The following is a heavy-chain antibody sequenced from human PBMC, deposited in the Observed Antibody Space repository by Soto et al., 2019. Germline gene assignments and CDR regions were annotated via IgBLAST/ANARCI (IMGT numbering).Heavy chain of an antibody. V-gene: IGHV1-18*01. CDR3: ALGTAVATDYYGMDV. D-gene: IGHD1-26*01. J-gene: IGHJ6*02. CDR2: ISAYNGNT. Sequence: GASVKVSCKASGFTFTSYGISWVRQAPGQGLEWMGWISAYNGNTNYAQKLQGRVTMTTDTSTSTAYMELRSLRSDDTAVYYRALGTAVATDYYGMDVWGQGTTVTVSS. CDR1: GFTFTSYG.